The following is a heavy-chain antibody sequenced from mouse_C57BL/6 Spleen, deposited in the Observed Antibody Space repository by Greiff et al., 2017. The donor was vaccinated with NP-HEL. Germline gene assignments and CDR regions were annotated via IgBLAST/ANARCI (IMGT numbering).Heavy chain of an antibody. CDR3: ARYDYDY. CDR2: IDPSDSYT. J-gene: IGHJ2*01. V-gene: IGHV1-59*01. D-gene: IGHD2-4*01. Sequence: QVQLQQPGAELVRPGTSVKLSCQASGYTFTSYWMHWVKQRPGQGLEWIGVIDPSDSYTNYNQKFKGKATLTVDTASSTAYMQLSSLTSEDSAVYYCARYDYDYWGQGTTRTVSS. CDR1: GYTFTSYW.